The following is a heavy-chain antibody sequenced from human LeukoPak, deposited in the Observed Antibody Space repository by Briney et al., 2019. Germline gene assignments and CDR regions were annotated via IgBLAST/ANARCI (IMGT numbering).Heavy chain of an antibody. CDR2: ISGSGGST. Sequence: PGGSLRLSCAASGFTFSGYNMNWVRQAPGKGLEWVSAISGSGGSTYYADSVKGRFTISRDNSKNTLYLQMNSLRAEDTAVYYCAKEPEWDPTGGAFDIWGQGTMVTVSS. CDR3: AKEPEWDPTGGAFDI. D-gene: IGHD1-26*01. V-gene: IGHV3-23*01. J-gene: IGHJ3*02. CDR1: GFTFSGYN.